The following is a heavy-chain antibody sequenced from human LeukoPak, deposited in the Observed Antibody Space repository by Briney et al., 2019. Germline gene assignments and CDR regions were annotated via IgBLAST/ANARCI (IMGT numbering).Heavy chain of an antibody. J-gene: IGHJ4*02. D-gene: IGHD6-13*01. CDR1: GYTFTSYG. Sequence: ASVKVSCKASGYTFTSYGISWVRQAPGQGLEWMGWISAYNGNTNYAQKLQGRVTMTTDTSTSTAYMELRSLRSDDTAVYYCARVRGRGIAAAGKGNYFDYWGQGTLVTVSS. V-gene: IGHV1-18*01. CDR2: ISAYNGNT. CDR3: ARVRGRGIAAAGKGNYFDY.